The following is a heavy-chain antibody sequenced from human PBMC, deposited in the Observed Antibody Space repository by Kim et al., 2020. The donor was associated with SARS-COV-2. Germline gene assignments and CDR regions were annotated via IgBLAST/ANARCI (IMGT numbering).Heavy chain of an antibody. V-gene: IGHV3-23*01. CDR2: ISGSGGST. Sequence: GGSLRLSCAASGFTFSSYAMSWVRQAPGKGLEWVSSISGSGGSTYYADSVKGRFTISRDNSKNTLYLQMNSLRAEDTAVYYCAKSRGRVVVFCWFDPWGQGTLVTVSS. D-gene: IGHD1-26*01. CDR3: AKSRGRVVVFCWFDP. J-gene: IGHJ5*02. CDR1: GFTFSSYA.